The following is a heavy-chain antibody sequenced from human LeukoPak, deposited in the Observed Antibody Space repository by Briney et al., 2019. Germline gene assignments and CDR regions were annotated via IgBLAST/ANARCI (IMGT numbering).Heavy chain of an antibody. CDR2: ISAYNGNT. CDR1: GYTFTSYG. CDR3: ARLSSHYGDYKVDP. J-gene: IGHJ5*02. V-gene: IGHV1-18*01. D-gene: IGHD4-17*01. Sequence: VASVKVSYKASGYTFTSYGISWVRQAPGQGLEWMGWISAYNGNTNYAQKLQGRVTMTRDTSISTAYMELSSLRSEDTAVYYCARLSSHYGDYKVDPWGQGTLVTVSS.